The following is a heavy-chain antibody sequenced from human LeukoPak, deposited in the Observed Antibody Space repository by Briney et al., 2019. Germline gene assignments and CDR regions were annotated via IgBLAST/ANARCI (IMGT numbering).Heavy chain of an antibody. D-gene: IGHD1-26*01. CDR3: ARWQVGATPYYYYYMDV. Sequence: PSETLSLTCTVSGGSISSSGYYWGWIRQPPGKGLEWIGSLFYGGSTYYNPSLKSRVTISVDTSKTQFSLRLSSVTAADTAVYYCARWQVGATPYYYYYMDVWGKGTTVAVSS. V-gene: IGHV4-39*01. CDR1: GGSISSSGYY. CDR2: LFYGGST. J-gene: IGHJ6*03.